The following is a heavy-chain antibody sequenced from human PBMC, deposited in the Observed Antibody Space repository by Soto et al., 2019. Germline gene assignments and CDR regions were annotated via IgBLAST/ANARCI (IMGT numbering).Heavy chain of an antibody. CDR3: GSCFSGTFDY. CDR1: GGSFSGYY. D-gene: IGHD2-15*01. CDR2: INHSGST. V-gene: IGHV4-34*01. J-gene: IGHJ4*02. Sequence: SETLSLTCAVYGGSFSGYYWSWIRQPPGKGLEWIGEINHSGSTNYNPSLKSRVTISVDTSKNQFSLKLSSVTAADTAVYYCGSCFSGTFDYWGQGTLVTVSS.